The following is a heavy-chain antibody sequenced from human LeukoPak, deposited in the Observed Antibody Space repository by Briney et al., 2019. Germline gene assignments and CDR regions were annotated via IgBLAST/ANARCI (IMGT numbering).Heavy chain of an antibody. CDR1: GGSISSYY. Sequence: PLETLSLTCTVSGGSISSYYWSWIRQPPGKGLEWIGYIYYSGSTNYNPSLKSRVTISVDTSKNQFSLKLSSVTAADTAVYYCARRSMRTFDIWGQGTMVTVSS. D-gene: IGHD2-8*01. CDR2: IYYSGST. V-gene: IGHV4-59*08. J-gene: IGHJ3*02. CDR3: ARRSMRTFDI.